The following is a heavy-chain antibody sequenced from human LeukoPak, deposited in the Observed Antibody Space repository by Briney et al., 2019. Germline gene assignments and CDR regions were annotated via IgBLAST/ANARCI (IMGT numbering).Heavy chain of an antibody. V-gene: IGHV3-20*04. Sequence: PGGSLRLSCAASGFTFDDYAMHWVRQAPGKGLEWVSGISWNGGSTGYADSVKGRFTISRDNAKNSLYLQVNSLRAEDTAVYYCARVWGYCSSTSCYGGGYFDYWGQGTLVTVSS. CDR2: ISWNGGST. CDR1: GFTFDDYA. CDR3: ARVWGYCSSTSCYGGGYFDY. J-gene: IGHJ4*02. D-gene: IGHD2-2*01.